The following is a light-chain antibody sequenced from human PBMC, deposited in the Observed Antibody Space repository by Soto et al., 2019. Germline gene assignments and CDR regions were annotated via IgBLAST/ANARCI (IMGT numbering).Light chain of an antibody. J-gene: IGKJ4*01. CDR1: QSISIW. CDR2: KAS. V-gene: IGKV1-5*03. Sequence: DIQMTQSPSTLSASVGDRVTITCRASQSISIWLAWYQQNPGKAPKLLIYKASSLESGVPSRFSGSGSGTEFTLTISSLQPDDFATYYCQQYNSYPLTFGGGTKVEIK. CDR3: QQYNSYPLT.